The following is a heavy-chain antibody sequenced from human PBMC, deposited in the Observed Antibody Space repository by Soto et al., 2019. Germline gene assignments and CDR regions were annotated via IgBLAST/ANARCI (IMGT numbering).Heavy chain of an antibody. CDR1: VLPLSNGNQG. Sequence: TGPTLVTPPDTLPLTCTASVLPLSNGNQGVGGLRQPPVKALECLAHIFSNDDKSYSTSLRSRLTISKDTSRSQVVLTMTNMDPMDSATYYCALIKDCSRTDCYLASFDPWGQGILVTGSS. D-gene: IGHD2-2*01. CDR2: IFSNDDK. V-gene: IGHV2-26*01. CDR3: ALIKDCSRTDCYLASFDP. J-gene: IGHJ5*02.